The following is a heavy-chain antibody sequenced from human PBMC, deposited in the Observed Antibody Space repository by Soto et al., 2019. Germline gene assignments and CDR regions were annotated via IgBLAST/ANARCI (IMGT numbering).Heavy chain of an antibody. CDR2: ISGSGGST. CDR1: GFTFSSYA. V-gene: IGHV3-23*01. J-gene: IGHJ4*02. CDR3: AKDQPGRMSLPDY. Sequence: LRLSCGASGFTFSSYAMSWVRQAPGKGLEWVSAISGSGGSTYYADSVKGRFTISRDNSKNTLYLQMNSLRAEDTAVYYCAKDQPGRMSLPDYWGQGTLVTVSS. D-gene: IGHD1-26*01.